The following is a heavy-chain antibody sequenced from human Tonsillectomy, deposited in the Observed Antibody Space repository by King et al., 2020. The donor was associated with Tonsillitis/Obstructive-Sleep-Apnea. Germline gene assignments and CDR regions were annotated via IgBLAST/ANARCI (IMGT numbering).Heavy chain of an antibody. CDR1: RFIFSNYW. CDR2: IKQDGSEE. V-gene: IGHV3-7*04. CDR3: ARDNDYGSGSYYQTPYLNYFDY. Sequence: HLVESGGGLVQPGGSLRLSCAASRFIFSNYWMSWVRQAPGKGLEWVANIKQDGSEEYYVDSVKGRFTISRDNAKKSLYLQMNSLRAEDTAVYYCARDNDYGSGSYYQTPYLNYFDYWGQGTLVTVSS. J-gene: IGHJ4*02. D-gene: IGHD3-10*01.